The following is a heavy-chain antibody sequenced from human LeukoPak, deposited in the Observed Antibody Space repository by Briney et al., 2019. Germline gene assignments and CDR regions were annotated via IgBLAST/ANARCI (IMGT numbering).Heavy chain of an antibody. CDR1: GFMFNDYA. D-gene: IGHD2-2*01. V-gene: IGHV3-9*01. CDR3: AKVVVPAANDY. Sequence: PGGSLRLSCAPSGFMFNDYALHWVRQAPGKGLEWVSSISWNSGNMYYVDSVKGRFTISRDNSKNTLYLEMNSLRAEDTAVYYCAKVVVPAANDYWGQGTLVTVSS. J-gene: IGHJ4*02. CDR2: ISWNSGNM.